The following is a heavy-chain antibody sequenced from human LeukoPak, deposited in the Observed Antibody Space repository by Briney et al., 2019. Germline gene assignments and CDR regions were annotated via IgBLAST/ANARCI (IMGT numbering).Heavy chain of an antibody. Sequence: GVSLRLSCAASGFAFNNYAMIRVRQAPGKGLEWASAISGSGGSTNYAYSVKGRFTISRDNSKNTLYLQMNSQRAEDTAVYYCAKSAGFCSDGSCYPAKYYFDYWGQGTLVTVSS. CDR1: GFAFNNYA. D-gene: IGHD2-15*01. CDR3: AKSAGFCSDGSCYPAKYYFDY. V-gene: IGHV3-23*01. J-gene: IGHJ4*02. CDR2: ISGSGGST.